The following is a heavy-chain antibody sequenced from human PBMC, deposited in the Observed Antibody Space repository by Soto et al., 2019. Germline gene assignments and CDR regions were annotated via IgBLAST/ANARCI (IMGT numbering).Heavy chain of an antibody. Sequence: PGGSLRLSCEASGFTFGSFQMNWVRQAPGRWLEWISHISGSGDTIYYADSVEGRFTIARDNAKDSLALHMNSLRDEDTGVYFCAREAGYCVLFAGVYCDFWGQGXQVTVYS. J-gene: IGHJ4*02. CDR3: AREAGYCVLFAGVYCDF. CDR1: GFTFGSFQ. D-gene: IGHD3-16*01. V-gene: IGHV3-48*03. CDR2: ISGSGDTI.